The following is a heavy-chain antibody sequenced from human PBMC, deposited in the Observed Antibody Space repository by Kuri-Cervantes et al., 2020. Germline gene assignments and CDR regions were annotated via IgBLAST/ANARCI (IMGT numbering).Heavy chain of an antibody. D-gene: IGHD3-10*01. CDR1: GGTFSSYA. CDR3: ARSHRPDYGSGSPVSPYGMDV. J-gene: IGHJ6*02. CDR2: IIPIFGTA. Sequence: SVKVSCKASGGTFSSYAISWVRQAPGQGLEWMGGIIPIFGTANYAQKFQGRVTIIADKSTSTAYMELSSLRSEDTAVYYCARSHRPDYGSGSPVSPYGMDVWGQGTTVTVSS. V-gene: IGHV1-69*06.